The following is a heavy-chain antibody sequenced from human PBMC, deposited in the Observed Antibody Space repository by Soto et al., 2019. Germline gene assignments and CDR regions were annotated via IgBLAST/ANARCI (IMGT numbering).Heavy chain of an antibody. J-gene: IGHJ4*02. Sequence: EVHLLESGGGLVEPGGSLRRTCAASGFTFSTYAMGRVRQAPGKGLEWVSVFSATGFSTYNADSVKGRFTISRDNSKDTLYLEMSTLRAEDTAVYYCARAPRTYDFPYYFDYWGQGILVTVSS. CDR3: ARAPRTYDFPYYFDY. CDR2: FSATGFST. V-gene: IGHV3-23*01. D-gene: IGHD3-16*01. CDR1: GFTFSTYA.